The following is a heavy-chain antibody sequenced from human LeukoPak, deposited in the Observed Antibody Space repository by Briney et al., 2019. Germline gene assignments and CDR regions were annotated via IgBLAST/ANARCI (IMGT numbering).Heavy chain of an antibody. CDR3: ARLVAAAGFDY. CDR2: INTDGSTT. Sequence: GGSLRLSCAASGFTFSSYWMHWVRQAPGKGLVWVSRINTDGSTTSYADSVKGRFTISRDNAKNTLYLQMNSLRAEDTAVYYCARLVAAAGFDYWGQGALVTVSS. J-gene: IGHJ4*02. V-gene: IGHV3-74*01. CDR1: GFTFSSYW. D-gene: IGHD6-13*01.